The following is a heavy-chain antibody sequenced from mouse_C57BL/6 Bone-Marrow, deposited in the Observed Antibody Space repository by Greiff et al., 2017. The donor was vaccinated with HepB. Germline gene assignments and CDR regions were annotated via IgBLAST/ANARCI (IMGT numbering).Heavy chain of an antibody. D-gene: IGHD2-3*01. CDR1: GYTFTSYW. V-gene: IGHV1-50*01. Sequence: QVQLQQPGAELVKPGASVKLSCKASGYTFTSYWMQWVKQRPGQGLEWIGEIDPSDSYTNYNQKFKGKATLTVDTSSSTAYMQLSSLTSEDSAVDYCARDGYFPDAMDYWGQGTAVTVSS. CDR3: ARDGYFPDAMDY. CDR2: IDPSDSYT. J-gene: IGHJ4*01.